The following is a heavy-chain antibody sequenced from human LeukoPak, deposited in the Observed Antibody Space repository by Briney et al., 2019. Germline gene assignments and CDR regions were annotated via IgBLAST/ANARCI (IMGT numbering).Heavy chain of an antibody. V-gene: IGHV1-2*02. Sequence: ASVKVSCKASGYTFIVYYMNWVRQAPGQGLEWMGLINPYSGDTNYAQNLQGSVTMTMDTSIRTVYMDLSGLLSDDTAIYYCAKMGNCDSCGCTPADYWGQGTLVTVSS. J-gene: IGHJ4*02. CDR3: AKMGNCDSCGCTPADY. CDR1: GYTFIVYY. CDR2: INPYSGDT. D-gene: IGHD2-15*01.